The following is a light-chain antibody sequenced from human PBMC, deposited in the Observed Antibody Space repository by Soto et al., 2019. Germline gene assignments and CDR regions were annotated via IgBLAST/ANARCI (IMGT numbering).Light chain of an antibody. V-gene: IGLV2-14*01. J-gene: IGLJ1*01. CDR3: SSYTSSSILYV. CDR2: DVS. CDR1: NSDVGGYNY. Sequence: QSALTQPASVSGSPGQSITISCTGTNSDVGGYNYVSWYQQHPGKAPKLIIYDVSNRPSGVSNRFSGSKSGNTASLTISGLQAEDEVDYYCSSYTSSSILYVFGTGTKVTVL.